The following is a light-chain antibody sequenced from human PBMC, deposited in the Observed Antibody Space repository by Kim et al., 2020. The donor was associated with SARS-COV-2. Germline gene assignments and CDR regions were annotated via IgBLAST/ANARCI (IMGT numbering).Light chain of an antibody. CDR1: QSVATN. CDR3: QHYTNWPLT. Sequence: VSPGESATLSCRVSQSVATNLAWYQQKPGQTPRLVIYDASTRATGISARFSGSGSGTEFTLTISSLQSEDFAVYYCQHYTNWPLTFGGGTKVDIK. J-gene: IGKJ4*01. V-gene: IGKV3-15*01. CDR2: DAS.